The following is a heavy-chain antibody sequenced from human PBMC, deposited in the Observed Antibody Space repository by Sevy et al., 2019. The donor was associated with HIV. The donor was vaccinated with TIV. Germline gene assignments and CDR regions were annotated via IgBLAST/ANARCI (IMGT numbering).Heavy chain of an antibody. CDR1: GFTFRSFD. D-gene: IGHD2-8*01. CDR3: AREGCTKPHDY. CDR2: LSFGCGEI. V-gene: IGHV3-23*01. J-gene: IGHJ4*02. Sequence: GGSLRLSCEASGFTFRSFDMSWARQAPGKGLEWVSTLSFGCGEINYADSVKGRFTISRDNSKSSVYLQMNNLRPEDTAVYYCAREGCTKPHDYWGQGTLVTVSS.